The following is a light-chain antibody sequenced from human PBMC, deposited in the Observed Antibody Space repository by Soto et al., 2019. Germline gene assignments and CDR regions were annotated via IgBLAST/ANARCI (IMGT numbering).Light chain of an antibody. J-gene: IGLJ2*01. Sequence: QSVLTQSPSASASLGASVKLTCTLSSGQSSYAIAWHQQQPEKGPRYLMKLNSDGSHSKGDGIPDRFSGSSSGAERYLTISRLQSEDEADYYCQTWDTGIHVFGGGTKVTVL. CDR1: SGQSSYA. V-gene: IGLV4-69*01. CDR3: QTWDTGIHV. CDR2: LNSDGSH.